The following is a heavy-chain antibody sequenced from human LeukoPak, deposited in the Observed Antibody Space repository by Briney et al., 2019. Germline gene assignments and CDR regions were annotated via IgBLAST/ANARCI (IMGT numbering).Heavy chain of an antibody. D-gene: IGHD3-22*01. V-gene: IGHV3-23*01. CDR2: ISGSGGST. CDR3: AKDIYDSSGFDY. Sequence: PGGSLRLSCAGSGFTFSSYAMSWVRHAPGKGLEWLSAISGSGGSTYYADSVKGRFTISRDNSKNTLYLQMNSLRAEDTAVYYCAKDIYDSSGFDYWGQGTLVTVSS. J-gene: IGHJ4*02. CDR1: GFTFSSYA.